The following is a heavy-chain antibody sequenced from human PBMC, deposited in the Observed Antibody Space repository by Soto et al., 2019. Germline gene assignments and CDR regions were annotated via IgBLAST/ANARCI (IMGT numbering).Heavy chain of an antibody. Sequence: SETLSLTCTVSGGSISSGPYSWGWIRQPPGEGLEWIGTFHYSGSTYYSPSLESRVTISVDTSKNQFSLKVSSVTAADTAVYYGARRRGALALDVWGQGTLVTVSS. CDR3: ARRRGALALDV. CDR1: GGSISSGPYS. V-gene: IGHV4-39*01. J-gene: IGHJ4*02. D-gene: IGHD3-16*01. CDR2: FHYSGST.